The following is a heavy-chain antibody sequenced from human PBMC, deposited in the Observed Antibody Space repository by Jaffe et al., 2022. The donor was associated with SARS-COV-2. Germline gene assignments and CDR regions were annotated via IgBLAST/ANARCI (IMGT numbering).Heavy chain of an antibody. Sequence: QVQLQESGPGLVKPSETLSLTCTVSGGSISSYYWSWIRQPPGKGLEWIGYIYYSGSTNYNPSLKSRVTISVDTSKNQFSLKLSSVTAADTAVYYCARHGSGWYEDFMGGMDVWGQGTTVTVSS. CDR3: ARHGSGWYEDFMGGMDV. J-gene: IGHJ6*02. V-gene: IGHV4-59*08. CDR2: IYYSGST. D-gene: IGHD6-19*01. CDR1: GGSISSYY.